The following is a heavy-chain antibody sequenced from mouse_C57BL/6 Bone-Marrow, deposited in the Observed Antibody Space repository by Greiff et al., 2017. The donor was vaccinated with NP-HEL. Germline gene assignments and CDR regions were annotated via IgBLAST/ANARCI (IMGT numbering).Heavy chain of an antibody. Sequence: QVQLKQSGAELARPGASVKLSCKASGYTFTSYGISWVKQRPGQGLEWIGEIYPRSGNTYYNEKFKGKATLTADKSSSTAYMELRSLTSEDSAVYFCARDDGNWYFDVWGTGTTVTVSS. J-gene: IGHJ1*03. CDR3: ARDDGNWYFDV. CDR2: IYPRSGNT. V-gene: IGHV1-81*01. CDR1: GYTFTSYG. D-gene: IGHD1-1*01.